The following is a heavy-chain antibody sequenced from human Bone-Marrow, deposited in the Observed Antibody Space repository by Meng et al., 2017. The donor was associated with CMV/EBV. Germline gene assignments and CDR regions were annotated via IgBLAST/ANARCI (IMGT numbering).Heavy chain of an antibody. J-gene: IGHJ4*02. CDR2: IYHSGSA. CDR1: GGYSSRSNW. D-gene: IGHD6-19*01. CDR3: ARRSRHNSGWYIDY. Sequence: VSGGYSSRSNWWIWGRQPPGKGLEWIGEIYHSGSADYNPSLKSRVTISVDKSKNQFSLRLNSVTAADTAKYYCARRSRHNSGWYIDYWSQGTLVTVSS. V-gene: IGHV4-4*02.